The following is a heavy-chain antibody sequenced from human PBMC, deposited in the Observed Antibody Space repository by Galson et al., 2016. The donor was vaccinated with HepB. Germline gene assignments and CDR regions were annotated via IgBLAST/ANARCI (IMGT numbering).Heavy chain of an antibody. Sequence: SLRLSCAASGFNFRSYSMNWVRQAPGKGLEWLSYISISSSTIYYADSVKGRFTISRDNAKNSLYLQMNSLRDEDTAVYYCARDFYDGSCHYMDYWGRGTLVTVAS. CDR2: ISISSSTI. V-gene: IGHV3-48*02. J-gene: IGHJ4*02. CDR3: ARDFYDGSCHYMDY. CDR1: GFNFRSYS. D-gene: IGHD2/OR15-2a*01.